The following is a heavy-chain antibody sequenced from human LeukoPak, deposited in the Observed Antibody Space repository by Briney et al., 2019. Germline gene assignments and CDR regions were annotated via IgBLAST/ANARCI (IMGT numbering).Heavy chain of an antibody. CDR1: GYTFTSYG. J-gene: IGHJ4*02. V-gene: IGHV1-18*01. CDR3: ATAPPPTIFGVVNPGGFDY. CDR2: ISAYNGNT. Sequence: GASVKVSCKASGYTFTSYGISWVRQAPGQGLEWMGWISAYNGNTNYAQKFQGRVTMTEDTSTDTAYMELSSLRSEDTAVYYCATAPPPTIFGVVNPGGFDYWGQGTLVTVSS. D-gene: IGHD3-3*01.